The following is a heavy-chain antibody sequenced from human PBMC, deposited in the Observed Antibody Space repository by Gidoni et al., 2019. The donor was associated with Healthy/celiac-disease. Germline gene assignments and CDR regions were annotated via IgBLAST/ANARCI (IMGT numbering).Heavy chain of an antibody. J-gene: IGHJ4*02. CDR2: ISLNSGSI. V-gene: IGHV3-9*01. D-gene: IGHD3-3*01. CDR1: GFTFVDDA. CDR3: SKDSHYDFWSGYHDY. Sequence: EVQLVESGGGLVQPGRSLSLSCAASGFTFVDDAIHWGRQAPGKGLEWVSGISLNSGSIGYADSVKGRFTIYRDNAKNSLYLQMNSLRAEDTALYYWSKDSHYDFWSGYHDYWGQGTLVTVSS.